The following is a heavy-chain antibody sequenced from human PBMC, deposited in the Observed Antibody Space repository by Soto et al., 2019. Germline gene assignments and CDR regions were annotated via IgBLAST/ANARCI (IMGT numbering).Heavy chain of an antibody. CDR1: GFTFSSYS. J-gene: IGHJ3*02. Sequence: GGSLRLSCAASGFTFSSYSMNWVRQAPGKGLEWVSYISSSSSTIYYADSVKGRFTISRDNAKNSLYLQMNSLRDEDTAVYYCAAPNNWNWDDPFDIWGQGTMVTVSS. D-gene: IGHD1-7*01. CDR2: ISSSSSTI. V-gene: IGHV3-48*02. CDR3: AAPNNWNWDDPFDI.